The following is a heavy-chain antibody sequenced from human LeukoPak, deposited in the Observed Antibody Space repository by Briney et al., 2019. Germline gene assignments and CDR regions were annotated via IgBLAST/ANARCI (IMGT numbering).Heavy chain of an antibody. CDR2: INPNSGGT. CDR1: GYTFTGYY. D-gene: IGHD6-13*01. V-gene: IGHV1-2*02. CDR3: AREWARRIAVAGKGY. J-gene: IGHJ4*02. Sequence: ASVKVSCKASGYTFTGYYMHWVRQAPGQGLEWMGWINPNSGGTNYAQKFQGRVTMTRDTSISTAYMELSRLRSDDTAVYYCAREWARRIAVAGKGYWGQGTLVTVSS.